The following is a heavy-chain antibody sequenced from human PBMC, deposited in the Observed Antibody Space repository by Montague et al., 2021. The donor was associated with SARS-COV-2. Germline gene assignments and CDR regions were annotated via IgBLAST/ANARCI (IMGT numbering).Heavy chain of an antibody. CDR2: IDGGGTTI. Sequence: SLRLSCAASGFTFRNYEMNRVRQSPGKGLEWVSYIDGGGTTIYYADSVKGRFTISRDNAKNSLFLQMNSLRVEDTAVYYCARDPESWWMTFDYWGQGALVTVSS. V-gene: IGHV3-48*03. J-gene: IGHJ4*02. D-gene: IGHD2-8*01. CDR1: GFTFRNYE. CDR3: ARDPESWWMTFDY.